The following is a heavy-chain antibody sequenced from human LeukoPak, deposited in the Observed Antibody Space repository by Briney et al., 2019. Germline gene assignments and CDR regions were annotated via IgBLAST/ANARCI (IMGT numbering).Heavy chain of an antibody. Sequence: GGSLRLSCTVSGFTVSSNSMNWVRQAPGKGLEWVSSISSSSSYIYYADSVKGRFTISRDNAKNSLYLQMNSLRAEDTAVYYCATEKTLDAFDIWGQGTMVTVSS. V-gene: IGHV3-21*01. J-gene: IGHJ3*02. CDR2: ISSSSSYI. CDR1: GFTVSSNS. CDR3: ATEKTLDAFDI.